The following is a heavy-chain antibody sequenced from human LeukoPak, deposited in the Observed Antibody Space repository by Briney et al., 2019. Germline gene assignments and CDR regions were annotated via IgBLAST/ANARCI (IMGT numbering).Heavy chain of an antibody. J-gene: IGHJ4*02. CDR1: GFTFSSYA. D-gene: IGHD5-18*01. Sequence: GGSLRLSCAASGFTFSSYAMSWVRQAPGKGLEWASAISGSGGSTYYADSVKGRFTISRDNSKNTLYLQMNSLRAEDTAVYYCAKDSVDTAMVKQSYFDYWGQGTLVTVSS. V-gene: IGHV3-23*01. CDR3: AKDSVDTAMVKQSYFDY. CDR2: ISGSGGST.